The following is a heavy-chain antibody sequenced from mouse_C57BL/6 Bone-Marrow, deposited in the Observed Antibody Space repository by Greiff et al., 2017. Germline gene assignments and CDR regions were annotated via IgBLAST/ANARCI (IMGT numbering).Heavy chain of an antibody. CDR3: ARRGSSYYYAMDY. CDR2: ISNGGGST. J-gene: IGHJ4*01. Sequence: LQQSGGGLVQPGGSLKLSCAASGFTFSDYYMYWVRQTPEKRLEWVAYISNGGGSTYYPDTVKGRFTISRDNAKNTLYLQMSRLKSEDTAMYYCARRGSSYYYAMDYWGQGTSVTGSA. V-gene: IGHV5-12*01. CDR1: GFTFSDYY. D-gene: IGHD1-1*01.